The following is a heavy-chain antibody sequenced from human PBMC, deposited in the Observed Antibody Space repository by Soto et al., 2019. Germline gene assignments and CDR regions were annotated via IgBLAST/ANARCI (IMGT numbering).Heavy chain of an antibody. CDR1: GFTFSSYA. CDR2: ISYDGSNK. CDR3: ARVVSARHINWFDP. J-gene: IGHJ5*02. D-gene: IGHD6-6*01. V-gene: IGHV3-30-3*01. Sequence: QVQLVESGGGVVQPGRSLRLSCAASGFTFSSYAMHWVRQAPGKGLEWVAVISYDGSNKYYADSVKGRFTISRDNSKNTLYLQMNSLRAEDTAVYDCARVVSARHINWFDPCGQGTLVTVSS.